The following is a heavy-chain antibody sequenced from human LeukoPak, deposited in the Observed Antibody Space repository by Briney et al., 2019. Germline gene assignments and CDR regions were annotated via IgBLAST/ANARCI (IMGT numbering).Heavy chain of an antibody. CDR1: GFNVSSNY. CDR2: IKSKTDGGTT. J-gene: IGHJ4*02. D-gene: IGHD3-10*01. CDR3: TTHRNLQDYYGSGSYGY. V-gene: IGHV3-15*01. Sequence: GGSLRLSCAASGFNVSSNYVSWVRQAPGKGLEWVGRIKSKTDGGTTDYAAPVKGRLTISRDDSKNTLYLQMNSLKTEDTAVYYCTTHRNLQDYYGSGSYGYWGQGTLVTVSS.